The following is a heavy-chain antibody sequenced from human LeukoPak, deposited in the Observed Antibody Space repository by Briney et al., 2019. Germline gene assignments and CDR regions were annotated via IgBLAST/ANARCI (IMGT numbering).Heavy chain of an antibody. D-gene: IGHD4-23*01. CDR1: GFTFSGYS. CDR3: ARHDYAGNSGDY. CDR2: IGTSSSII. V-gene: IGHV3-48*02. J-gene: IGHJ4*02. Sequence: PGGSLRLSCVVSGFTFSGYSMNWVRQTPGKGLEWVSYIGTSSSIIYYADSVKGRFTISRDNAKNSLYLRMNSLRDEDTAVYYCARHDYAGNSGDYWGQGTLVTVSS.